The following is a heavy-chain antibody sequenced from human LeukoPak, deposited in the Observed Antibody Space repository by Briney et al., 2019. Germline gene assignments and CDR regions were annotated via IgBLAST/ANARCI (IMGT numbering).Heavy chain of an antibody. Sequence: PGGSLRLSCAASGFTVSSNFMSWVRQAPGKGLEWVANIKQDGSEKYYVDSVKGRFTISRDNAKNSLYLQMNSLRAEDTAVYYCAREGLGSVVVVAASPENVWGKGTTVTVSS. J-gene: IGHJ6*04. CDR2: IKQDGSEK. D-gene: IGHD2-15*01. CDR3: AREGLGSVVVVAASPENV. CDR1: GFTVSSNF. V-gene: IGHV3-7*01.